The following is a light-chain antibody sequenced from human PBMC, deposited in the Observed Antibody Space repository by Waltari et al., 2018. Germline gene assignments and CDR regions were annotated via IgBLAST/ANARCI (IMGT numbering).Light chain of an antibody. Sequence: EFVLTQSPGTLSLPPGDTAILSCRASQSVSKYLAWYQQKPGQAPRLLIFGASSRATGIPDRFSGSGSGTDISLTISRVEPEDFAVYYCQQYVSLPATFGQGTKVEIE. CDR2: GAS. J-gene: IGKJ1*01. CDR3: QQYVSLPAT. V-gene: IGKV3-20*01. CDR1: QSVSKY.